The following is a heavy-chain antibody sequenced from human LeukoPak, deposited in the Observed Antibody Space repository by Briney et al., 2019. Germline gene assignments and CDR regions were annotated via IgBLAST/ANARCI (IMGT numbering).Heavy chain of an antibody. Sequence: SSETLSLTCAVYGGSFSGYYWSWIRQPPGKGLEWIGEINHSRSTNYNPSLKSRVTISVDMSKNQFSLKLSSVTAADTAVYYCARGNWDIVVVPAARKFDYWGQGTLVTVSS. D-gene: IGHD2-2*01. CDR2: INHSRST. V-gene: IGHV4-34*01. CDR1: GGSFSGYY. CDR3: ARGNWDIVVVPAARKFDY. J-gene: IGHJ4*02.